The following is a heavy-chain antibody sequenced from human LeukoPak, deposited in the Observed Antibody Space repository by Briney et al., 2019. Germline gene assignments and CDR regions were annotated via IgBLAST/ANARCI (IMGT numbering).Heavy chain of an antibody. D-gene: IGHD6-19*01. Sequence: GGSLRLSCAASGFTFRNYGMHWVRQAPGKGLEWVTLIWYDGSNKYYADSVKGRFTISRDNSKNMLYLQMNSLRTEDTAVYYCATLRSDSSGWYYFDYWGQGTLVTVSS. CDR2: IWYDGSNK. V-gene: IGHV3-30*02. CDR1: GFTFRNYG. J-gene: IGHJ4*02. CDR3: ATLRSDSSGWYYFDY.